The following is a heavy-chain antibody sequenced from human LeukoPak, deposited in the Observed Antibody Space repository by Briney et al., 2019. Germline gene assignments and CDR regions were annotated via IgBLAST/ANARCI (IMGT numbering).Heavy chain of an antibody. CDR2: IRYDGSNK. Sequence: GGSLRLSCAASGFTFSSYGMHWVRQAPGKGLEWVAFIRYDGSNKYYADSVKGRFTISRDNSKNTLYLQVNSLRAEDTAVYYCASAYYDYVWGTQGDYWGQGALVTVSS. J-gene: IGHJ4*02. CDR1: GFTFSSYG. D-gene: IGHD3-16*01. V-gene: IGHV3-30*02. CDR3: ASAYYDYVWGTQGDY.